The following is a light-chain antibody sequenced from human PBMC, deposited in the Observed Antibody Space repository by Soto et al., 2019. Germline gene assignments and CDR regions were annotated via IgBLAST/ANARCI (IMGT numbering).Light chain of an antibody. V-gene: IGLV1-47*01. CDR3: SAWDGSLSGRV. Sequence: QSVLTQPPSASETPGQRVTISCSGSSSNIGSNHVYWYQHLPGTAPKLLIYRNYLRPSGVPDRFSASKSATSASLAISGLRSDDEADYYCSAWDGSLSGRVFGGGTKLTVL. J-gene: IGLJ2*01. CDR2: RNY. CDR1: SSNIGSNH.